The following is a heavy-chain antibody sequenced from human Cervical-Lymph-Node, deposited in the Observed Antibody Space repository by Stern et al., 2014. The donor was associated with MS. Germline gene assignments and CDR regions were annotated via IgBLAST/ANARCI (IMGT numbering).Heavy chain of an antibody. D-gene: IGHD1-26*01. J-gene: IGHJ4*02. CDR2: VSFDGRDK. Sequence: VHLVESGGGVVQPGRSLRLSCAASGFVFRNYAAHWVRQPPGKGLEWVALVSFDGRDKYYTDSVKGRFTISRDNSKNTLYLEMNSLRPEDTAVYYCAKGGSGSYLDWGQGSLVTVSS. CDR3: AKGGSGSYLD. V-gene: IGHV3-30*18. CDR1: GFVFRNYA.